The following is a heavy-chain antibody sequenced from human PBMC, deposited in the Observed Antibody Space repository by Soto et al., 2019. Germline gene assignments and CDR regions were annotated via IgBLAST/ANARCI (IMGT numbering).Heavy chain of an antibody. CDR1: EFTISRVS. Sequence: PGGPRRHSCEASEFTISRVSMNWVRQGPGKGLEWVASISSGSSDTWYADSVKSRFIISRDNAQNSLFLQMNTLRPEDTAMYYCARVAYWRPGNQVTGSS. V-gene: IGHV3-21*01. CDR2: ISSGSSDT. J-gene: IGHJ4*02. CDR3: ARVAY.